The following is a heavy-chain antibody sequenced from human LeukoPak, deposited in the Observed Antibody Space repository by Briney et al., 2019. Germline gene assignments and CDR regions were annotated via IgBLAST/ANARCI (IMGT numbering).Heavy chain of an antibody. CDR1: GFTFSNFW. J-gene: IGHJ6*04. V-gene: IGHV3-30*18. CDR3: AKDSAPTGAYYYYGMDV. Sequence: GGSLRLSCAASGFTFSNFWMSWVRQAPGKGLEWVAVISYDGSNKYYADSVKGRFTISRDNSKNTLYLQMNSLRAEDTAVYYCAKDSAPTGAYYYYGMDVWGKGTTVTVSS. D-gene: IGHD2-8*02. CDR2: ISYDGSNK.